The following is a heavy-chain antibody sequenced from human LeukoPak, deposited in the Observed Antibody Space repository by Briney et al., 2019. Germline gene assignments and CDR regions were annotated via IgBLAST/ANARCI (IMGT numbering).Heavy chain of an antibody. CDR1: GYSFTSYW. CDR3: ATHYYDFWSGYSYYFDY. D-gene: IGHD3-3*01. Sequence: KGGESLKISCKGSGYSFTSYWSGWLRQMPGKGLEWMGIIYPGDSDTRYSPSFQGQVTISADKSISTAYLQWSSLKASDTAMYYCATHYYDFWSGYSYYFDYWGQGTLVTVSS. J-gene: IGHJ4*02. CDR2: IYPGDSDT. V-gene: IGHV5-51*01.